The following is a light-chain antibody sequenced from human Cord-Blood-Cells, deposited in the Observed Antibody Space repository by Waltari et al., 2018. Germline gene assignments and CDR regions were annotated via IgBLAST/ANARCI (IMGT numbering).Light chain of an antibody. Sequence: EIVKTQSPATLYVSPGERATLSCRASQSVSSTLAWYQQTPGQAPRLLTYSASTSATVIPARFSGSGSGTEFTLTISSLQSEDFAVYYCQQYNNWPPDTFGQGTKLEIK. J-gene: IGKJ2*01. CDR1: QSVSST. CDR3: QQYNNWPPDT. V-gene: IGKV3-15*01. CDR2: SAS.